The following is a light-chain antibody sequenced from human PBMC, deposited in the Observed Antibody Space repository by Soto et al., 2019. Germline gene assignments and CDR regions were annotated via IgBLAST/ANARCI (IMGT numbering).Light chain of an antibody. J-gene: IGKJ1*01. CDR3: QQRSNWPT. CDR1: QSVSSY. V-gene: IGKV3-11*01. Sequence: EIVLTQSPATLSLSPGERATLSCRASQSVSSYLAWYQQKPGQAPRLLIYDASNRATGIPARFSGSGYAADFTLSISSLEHEDFEVYCCQQRSNWPTFGQGTKV. CDR2: DAS.